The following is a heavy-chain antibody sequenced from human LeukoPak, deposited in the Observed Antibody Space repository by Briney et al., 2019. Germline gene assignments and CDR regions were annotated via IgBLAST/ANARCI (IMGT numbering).Heavy chain of an antibody. J-gene: IGHJ4*02. Sequence: GRSLRLSCAASGFTFSSYAMHWVRQAPGKGLEWVAVISYDGSNKYYADSVKGRFTISRDNSKNTLYLQMNSLRAEDTAVYYCARDLRDSSGLDYWGQGTLVTVSS. V-gene: IGHV3-30*04. D-gene: IGHD3-22*01. CDR1: GFTFSSYA. CDR3: ARDLRDSSGLDY. CDR2: ISYDGSNK.